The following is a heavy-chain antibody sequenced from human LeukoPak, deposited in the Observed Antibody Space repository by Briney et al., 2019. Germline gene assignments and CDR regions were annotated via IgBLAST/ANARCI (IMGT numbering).Heavy chain of an antibody. Sequence: GGSLRLSCEAPEFTFANYAMGWSRQPPGKGLNWVSVISKKGGTKIYADSVKGRFIISRDTSKNTVYLQMNSLRVEDTAVYFCAKRGIVIRAVIIIGFHKEAYYFDYWGQGILVTVSS. V-gene: IGHV3-23*01. CDR1: EFTFANYA. CDR3: AKRGIVIRAVIIIGFHKEAYYFDY. CDR2: ISKKGGTK. J-gene: IGHJ4*02. D-gene: IGHD3-10*01.